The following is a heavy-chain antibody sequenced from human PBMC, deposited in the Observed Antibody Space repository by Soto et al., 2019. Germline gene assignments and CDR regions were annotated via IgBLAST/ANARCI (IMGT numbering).Heavy chain of an antibody. CDR1: GGSFSGYY. CDR2: INHSGST. CDR3: ARSLRSDIAAPRGLRIDY. J-gene: IGHJ4*02. D-gene: IGHD5-12*01. Sequence: SETLSLTCAVYGGSFSGYYWSWIRQPPGEGLEWIGEINHSGSTNYNPSLKSRVTISVDTSKNQFSLKLSSVTAADTAVYYCARSLRSDIAAPRGLRIDYWGQGTLVTVSS. V-gene: IGHV4-34*01.